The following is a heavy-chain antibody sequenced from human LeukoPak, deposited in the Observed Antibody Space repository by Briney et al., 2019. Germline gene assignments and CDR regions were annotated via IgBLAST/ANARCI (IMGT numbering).Heavy chain of an antibody. V-gene: IGHV1-69*05. J-gene: IGHJ4*02. Sequence: GASVTVSCKASGGTFSSYAISWVRQAPGQGLEWMGGIIPIFGTANYAQKFQGRVTITTDESTSIAYMELSSLRSEDTAVYYCARGHFNSGSYYLFDYWGQGTLVTVSS. CDR3: ARGHFNSGSYYLFDY. CDR2: IIPIFGTA. D-gene: IGHD1-26*01. CDR1: GGTFSSYA.